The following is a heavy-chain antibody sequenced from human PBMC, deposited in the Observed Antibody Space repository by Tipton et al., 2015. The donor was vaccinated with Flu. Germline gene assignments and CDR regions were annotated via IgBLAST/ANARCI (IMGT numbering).Heavy chain of an antibody. Sequence: SLRLSCATSGLTFNNYGFHWVRQAPGKGLEWVAIISKDGTDKYYAESVKGRFTVSRDSSNKMVYLQMNSLRPDDTGLYYCGKDRCTAGCIVPYSDGLDVWGQGAAVTVSS. V-gene: IGHV3-30*18. D-gene: IGHD1-26*01. CDR1: GLTFNNYG. CDR3: GKDRCTAGCIVPYSDGLDV. CDR2: ISKDGTDK. J-gene: IGHJ6*02.